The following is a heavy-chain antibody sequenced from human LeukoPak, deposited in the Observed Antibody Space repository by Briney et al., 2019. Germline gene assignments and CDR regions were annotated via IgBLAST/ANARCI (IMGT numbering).Heavy chain of an antibody. CDR3: ARERPYSSGWVDY. J-gene: IGHJ4*02. CDR1: GYTFTSYA. D-gene: IGHD6-19*01. CDR2: INAGNGNT. Sequence: ASVKVSCKASGYTFTSYAMHWVRQAPGQRLEWMGWINAGNGNTKYSQKFQGRVTITRDTSASTAYVELSSLRSEDTAVYYCARERPYSSGWVDYWGQGTLVTVSS. V-gene: IGHV1-3*01.